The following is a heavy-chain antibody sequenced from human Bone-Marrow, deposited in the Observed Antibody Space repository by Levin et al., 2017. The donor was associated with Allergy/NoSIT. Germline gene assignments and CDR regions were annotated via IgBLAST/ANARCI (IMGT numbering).Heavy chain of an antibody. CDR2: ISGGTSRI. CDR1: GLSFSNYD. J-gene: IGHJ6*02. V-gene: IGHV3-21*06. D-gene: IGHD3-22*01. CDR3: ARWAMYYYDDRGVDYLYYCMAV. Sequence: GGSLRLSCAASGLSFSNYDMNWVRQAPGKGLEWVSSISGGTSRIYYADSVKGRFTISRDNAKNSLSLQMNSLRVEDTAVYYCARWAMYYYDDRGVDYLYYCMAVSRQGITVTVSS.